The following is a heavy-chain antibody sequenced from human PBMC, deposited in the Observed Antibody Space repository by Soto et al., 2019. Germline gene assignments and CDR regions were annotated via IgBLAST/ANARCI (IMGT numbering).Heavy chain of an antibody. V-gene: IGHV3-7*03. CDR3: AGGSGWISDT. CDR1: GFTFSPYW. D-gene: IGHD6-19*01. Sequence: EVQLVESGGGLVQPGGSLRLSCAASGFTFSPYWMSWVRQAPGNGLEWVAIIKDDGVDELYLEAVRGRFTISRDNAKKSLYLAMDSLSVEDTAVYYCAGGSGWISDTWGQGPLVTVSS. CDR2: IKDDGVDE. J-gene: IGHJ5*02.